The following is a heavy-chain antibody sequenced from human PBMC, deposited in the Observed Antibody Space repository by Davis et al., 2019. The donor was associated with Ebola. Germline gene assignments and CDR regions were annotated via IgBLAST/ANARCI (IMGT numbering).Heavy chain of an antibody. J-gene: IGHJ4*02. CDR1: GYTFTDYN. CDR3: GRDAWYTVRGIADYLDY. V-gene: IGHV1-2*06. D-gene: IGHD3-10*01. CDR2: VILKSGAT. Sequence: ASVKVSCKASGYTFTDYNIHWMRQAPGQRLEWLGRVILKSGATNYAQKFQGRVTMTRDTSTSTVYMEMTSLRSEDTAVYYCGRDAWYTVRGIADYLDYWGQGTPITVSS.